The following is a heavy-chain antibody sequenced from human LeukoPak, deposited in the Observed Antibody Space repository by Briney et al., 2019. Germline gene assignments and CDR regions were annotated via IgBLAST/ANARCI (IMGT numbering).Heavy chain of an antibody. CDR1: GGTFSSYA. CDR2: IIPIFGTA. V-gene: IGHV1-69*01. CDR3: ARGIAVAGTVGSYYFDY. J-gene: IGHJ4*02. D-gene: IGHD6-19*01. Sequence: SVKVSCKASGGTFSSYAISWVRQAPGQGLEWMGGIIPIFGTANYAQKFQGRVTITADESTSTAYMELSSLRSEDTAVYYCARGIAVAGTVGSYYFDYWGQGTLVTVSS.